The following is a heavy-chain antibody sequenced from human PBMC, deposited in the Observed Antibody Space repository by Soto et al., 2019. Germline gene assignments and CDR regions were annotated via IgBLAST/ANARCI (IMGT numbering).Heavy chain of an antibody. CDR3: ASHLYGTTRFDY. Sequence: QVQLQESGPGLVKPSETLSLTCTVSGGSISSYYWSWIRQPPGKRLEWIGYLSHSGSTNYNPSLTSRVTISVDTSKNQFSLKLSSVTAADTAVYYCASHLYGTTRFDYWGQGTLVTVSS. J-gene: IGHJ4*02. D-gene: IGHD2-15*01. CDR1: GGSISSYY. CDR2: LSHSGST. V-gene: IGHV4-59*08.